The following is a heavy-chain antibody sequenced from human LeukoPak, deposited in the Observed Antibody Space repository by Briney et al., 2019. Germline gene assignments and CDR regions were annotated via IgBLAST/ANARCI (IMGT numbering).Heavy chain of an antibody. J-gene: IGHJ4*02. CDR1: GGSFSGYY. V-gene: IGHV4-34*01. CDR2: INDSGST. D-gene: IGHD3-22*01. CDR3: ARGKGRRVVAFDY. Sequence: SETLSLTCAVYGGSFSGYYWSWIRQPPGKGLEWVGEINDSGSTNYNPSLKSRVTISVEASKNQFSLQLSSVTAADTAVYYCARGKGRRVVAFDYWGQGTLVTVSS.